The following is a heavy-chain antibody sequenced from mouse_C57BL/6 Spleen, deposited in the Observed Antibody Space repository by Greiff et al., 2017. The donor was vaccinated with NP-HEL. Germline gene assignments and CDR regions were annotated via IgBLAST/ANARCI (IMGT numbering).Heavy chain of an antibody. Sequence: QVQLKQPGAELVKPGASVKLSCKASGYTFTSYWMHWVKQRPGQGLEWIGMIHPNSGSTNYNEKFKSKATLTVDKSSSTAYMQLSSLTSEDSAVYYCARLMDYAMDYWGQGTSVTVSS. J-gene: IGHJ4*01. V-gene: IGHV1-64*01. CDR2: IHPNSGST. CDR1: GYTFTSYW. CDR3: ARLMDYAMDY.